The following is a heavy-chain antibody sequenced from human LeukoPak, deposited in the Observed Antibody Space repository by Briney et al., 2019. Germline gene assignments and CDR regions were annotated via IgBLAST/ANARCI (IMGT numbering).Heavy chain of an antibody. CDR2: ISSDGSST. Sequence: GGFLRLSCAVSGFTFRDYWMHWVRQAPGKGLVWVSCISSDGSSTNYADSVKGRFSISRDNAKNTLYLHMNSLRVEDTAQYYCARPMISVMSLGADFWGQGSLVTVSS. CDR1: GFTFRDYW. CDR3: ARPMISVMSLGADF. D-gene: IGHD3/OR15-3a*01. J-gene: IGHJ4*02. V-gene: IGHV3-74*01.